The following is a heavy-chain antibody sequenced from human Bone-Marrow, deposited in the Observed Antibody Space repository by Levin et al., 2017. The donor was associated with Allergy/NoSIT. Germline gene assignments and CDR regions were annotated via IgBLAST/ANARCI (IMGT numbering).Heavy chain of an antibody. J-gene: IGHJ2*01. CDR2: IGTAGDT. V-gene: IGHV3-13*01. CDR1: GFTFSSYD. Sequence: GGSLRLSCAASGFTFSSYDMHWVRQATGKGLEWVSAIGTAGDTYYPGSVKGRFTISRENAKNSLYLQMNSLRAGDTAVYYCARDSTRGYSYSSRLWDWYFDLWGRGTLVTVSS. CDR3: ARDSTRGYSYSSRLWDWYFDL. D-gene: IGHD5-18*01.